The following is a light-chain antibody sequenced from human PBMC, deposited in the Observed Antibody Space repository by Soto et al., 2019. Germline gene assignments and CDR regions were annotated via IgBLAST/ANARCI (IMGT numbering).Light chain of an antibody. Sequence: IQLTQSPSSRTASVGDRVTITCWSSQGISNFLAWYQQKPGKAPKLLIYAASTLQSGVPSRFSGSGSGTDFTLTISSLQPEDFATYFCQQVESYPSTFGGGSKVDIK. CDR1: QGISNF. J-gene: IGKJ4*01. CDR3: QQVESYPST. CDR2: AAS. V-gene: IGKV1-9*01.